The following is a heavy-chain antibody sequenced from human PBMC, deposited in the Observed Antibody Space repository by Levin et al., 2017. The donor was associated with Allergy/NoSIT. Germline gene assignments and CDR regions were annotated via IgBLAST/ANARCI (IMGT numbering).Heavy chain of an antibody. V-gene: IGHV3-23*01. CDR3: AKVRATGVWYFDY. CDR2: ISASDGNT. D-gene: IGHD1-14*01. CDR1: GFTFSSYA. Sequence: PGESLKISCAASGFTFSSYAMNWVRQAPGKGLEWVSAISASDGNTYYADSVRGRFTISRDNSKNTLYLQMNSLRAEDTAVYYCAKVRATGVWYFDYWGQGALVTVSS. J-gene: IGHJ4*02.